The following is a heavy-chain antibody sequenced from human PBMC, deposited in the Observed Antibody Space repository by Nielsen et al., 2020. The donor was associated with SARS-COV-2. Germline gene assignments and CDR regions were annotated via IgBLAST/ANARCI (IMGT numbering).Heavy chain of an antibody. Sequence: SETLSLTCAVYGGSFSGYYWSWIRQPPGKGLEWIGEINHSGSTNYNPSLKSRVTISVDKSKNQFSLKLSSVTAADTAVYYCARDGSRNPFDYWGQGTLVTVSS. CDR1: GGSFSGYY. J-gene: IGHJ4*02. CDR3: ARDGSRNPFDY. CDR2: INHSGST. V-gene: IGHV4-34*01. D-gene: IGHD1-26*01.